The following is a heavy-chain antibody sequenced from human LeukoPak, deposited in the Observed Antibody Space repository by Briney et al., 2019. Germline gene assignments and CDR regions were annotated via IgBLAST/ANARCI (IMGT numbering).Heavy chain of an antibody. CDR1: GYTFTSYD. Sequence: ASVKVSCKASGYTFTSYDINWVRQATGQGLEWMGWMNPNSGNTGYAQKFQGRVTMTRNTSISTAYMELSSLRSEDTAVYYCARGLAYCTNGVCYTWYFDYWGQGPLVTVSS. J-gene: IGHJ4*02. V-gene: IGHV1-8*01. CDR3: ARGLAYCTNGVCYTWYFDY. D-gene: IGHD2-8*01. CDR2: MNPNSGNT.